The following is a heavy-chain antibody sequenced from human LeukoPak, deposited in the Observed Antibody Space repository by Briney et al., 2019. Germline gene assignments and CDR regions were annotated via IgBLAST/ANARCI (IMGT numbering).Heavy chain of an antibody. CDR2: INPSGGST. CDR3: ARVGTGGWLQWDDYFDY. CDR1: GYTFTSYY. D-gene: IGHD5-24*01. Sequence: ASVKVSCKASGYTFTSYYMHWVRQAPGQGLEWMGIINPSGGSTSYAQKFQGRVTMTRDTSTSTVYMELSRLRSDDTAVYYCARVGTGGWLQWDDYFDYWGQGTLVTVSS. V-gene: IGHV1-46*01. J-gene: IGHJ4*02.